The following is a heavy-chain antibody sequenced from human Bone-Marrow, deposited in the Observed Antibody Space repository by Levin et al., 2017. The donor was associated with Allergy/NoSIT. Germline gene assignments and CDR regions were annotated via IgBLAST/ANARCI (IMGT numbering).Heavy chain of an antibody. Sequence: GSLRLSCTVSGGPISTYYWSWIRQPPGKGLEWIGFIYYSGDSDYNPSLKSRVTIAIDTSKNQFSLKLTSVTAADTAVYYCARGAYDFWGYYYYYYLDVWGKGTTVTVSS. CDR2: IYYSGDS. V-gene: IGHV4-59*01. D-gene: IGHD3-3*01. CDR1: GGPISTYY. CDR3: ARGAYDFWGYYYYYYLDV. J-gene: IGHJ6*03.